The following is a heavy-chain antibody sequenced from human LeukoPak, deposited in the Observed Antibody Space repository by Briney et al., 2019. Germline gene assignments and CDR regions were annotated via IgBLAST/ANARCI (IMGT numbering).Heavy chain of an antibody. V-gene: IGHV3-23*01. CDR3: AKVSSSGWYLVY. CDR1: GFTFSDYY. J-gene: IGHJ4*02. Sequence: GGSLRLSCAASGFTFSDYYMSWIRQAPGRGLEWVSAITGSGGSTYYADSVKGRFTISRDNSKNTLYLQMNSLRAEDTAVYYCAKVSSSGWYLVYWGQGTLVTVSS. D-gene: IGHD6-19*01. CDR2: ITGSGGST.